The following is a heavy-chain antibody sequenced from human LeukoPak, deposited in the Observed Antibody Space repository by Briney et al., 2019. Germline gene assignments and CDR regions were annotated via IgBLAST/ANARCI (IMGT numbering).Heavy chain of an antibody. CDR2: ISYDGSNK. J-gene: IGHJ4*02. V-gene: IGHV3-30*18. CDR3: AKMARLRAAGTWREIDY. D-gene: IGHD6-13*01. Sequence: PGGSLRLSCAASGFTFSSYGMHWVRQAPGKGLEWVAVISYDGSNKYYADSVKGRFTISRNNSKNTLYLQMNSLRAEDTAVYYCAKMARLRAAGTWREIDYWGQGTLVTVSS. CDR1: GFTFSSYG.